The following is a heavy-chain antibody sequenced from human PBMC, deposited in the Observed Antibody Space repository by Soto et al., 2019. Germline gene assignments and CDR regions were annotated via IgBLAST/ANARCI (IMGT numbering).Heavy chain of an antibody. V-gene: IGHV1-69*05. J-gene: IGHJ6*02. CDR1: GITFSSYS. CDR3: AAEPLGFRYYYGMDV. Sequence: ASVKVSCKASGITFSSYSICWVRQAPGQSLEWMGWIIAVIGTANYAQKFQDRLTITTDESTSTPYMEPSSLRSEDTAVYYCAAEPLGFRYYYGMDVWGQGTTVNVS. CDR2: IIAVIGTA. D-gene: IGHD3-10*01.